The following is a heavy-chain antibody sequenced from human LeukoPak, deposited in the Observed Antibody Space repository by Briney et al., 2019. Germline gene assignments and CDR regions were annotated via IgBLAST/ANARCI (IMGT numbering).Heavy chain of an antibody. CDR3: ARDRAVSWLDS. CDR1: GLTFTSHG. Sequence: GGSLRLSCAASGLTFTSHGFHWVRQAPGRGLEWFTFISLDGSRKSYADSVRGRFTFSSDDSKHTLYLEMNILRAEDTATYYCARDRAVSWLDSWGLGTLVTVSS. J-gene: IGHJ5*01. V-gene: IGHV3-33*05. CDR2: ISLDGSRK. D-gene: IGHD3-10*01.